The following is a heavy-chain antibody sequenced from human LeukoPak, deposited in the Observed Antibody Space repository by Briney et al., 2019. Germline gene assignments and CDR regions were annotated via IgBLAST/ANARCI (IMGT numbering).Heavy chain of an antibody. D-gene: IGHD2-21*01. V-gene: IGHV1-18*01. CDR2: ISAYNGNT. J-gene: IGHJ6*03. CDR3: ARELIVVVSASDHYYYMDV. CDR1: GYTFTSYG. Sequence: ASVKVSCKASGYTFTSYGISWVRQAPGQGLEWMGWISAYNGNTNYAQKLQGRVTLTTDTSTSTAYMELRSLRSDDTAVYYCARELIVVVSASDHYYYMDVWGKGTTVTISS.